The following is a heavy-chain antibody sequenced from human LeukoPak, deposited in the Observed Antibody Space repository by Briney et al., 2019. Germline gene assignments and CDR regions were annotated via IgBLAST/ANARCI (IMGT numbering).Heavy chain of an antibody. CDR3: AKDRSPYYGDYDSSGGFDY. D-gene: IGHD3-22*01. Sequence: PGGSLRLSCAASGFTFSSYAMSWVRQAPGKGLEWVSAISGSGGSTYYADSVKGRFTISRDNSKNTLYLQMNSLRAEDTAVYYCAKDRSPYYGDYDSSGGFDYWGQGTLVTVSS. CDR2: ISGSGGST. CDR1: GFTFSSYA. V-gene: IGHV3-23*01. J-gene: IGHJ4*02.